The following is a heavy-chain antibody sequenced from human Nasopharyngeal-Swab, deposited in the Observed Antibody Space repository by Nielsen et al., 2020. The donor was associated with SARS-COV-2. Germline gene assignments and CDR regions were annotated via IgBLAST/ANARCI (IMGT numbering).Heavy chain of an antibody. CDR2: INSDGTTT. CDR3: ARRLVWFGEAHYYYYGMDV. Sequence: GGSLRLSCAASGFSFRSYWMHWVRQAPGKGLVWVSCINSDGTTTRYADSVKGRFTVSRDNAKNTLYLEMNSLGADDTAVYYCARRLVWFGEAHYYYYGMDVWGQGTTVTVSS. D-gene: IGHD3-10*01. CDR1: GFSFRSYW. V-gene: IGHV3-74*01. J-gene: IGHJ6*02.